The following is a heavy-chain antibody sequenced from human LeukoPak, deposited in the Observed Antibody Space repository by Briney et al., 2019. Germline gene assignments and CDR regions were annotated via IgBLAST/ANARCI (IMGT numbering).Heavy chain of an antibody. CDR2: ISYDGSNK. Sequence: GGSLRLSCAASGFTFSSYGMHWVRQAPGKGLEWVAVISYDGSNKYYADSVKGRFTISRDNSKNTLYLQMNSLRAEDTAVYYCAKDHGVLGDINYFDYWGQGTLVTVSS. CDR1: GFTFSSYG. D-gene: IGHD1-26*01. J-gene: IGHJ4*02. CDR3: AKDHGVLGDINYFDY. V-gene: IGHV3-30*18.